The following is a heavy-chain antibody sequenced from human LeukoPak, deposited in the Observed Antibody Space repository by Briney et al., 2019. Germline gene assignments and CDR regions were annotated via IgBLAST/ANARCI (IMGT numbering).Heavy chain of an antibody. J-gene: IGHJ4*02. V-gene: IGHV4-39*01. CDR2: IYYSGST. CDR3: ATLLGWSRSGWYGGHLDY. CDR1: GGSISSSSYY. Sequence: PSETVSLTCTVSGGSISSSSYYWGWIRQPPGKGLEWFGSIYYSGSTYYNPSLKSRVTISVDASKNQFSLKLSSVTAADTAVYYCATLLGWSRSGWYGGHLDYWGQGTLVTVSS. D-gene: IGHD6-19*01.